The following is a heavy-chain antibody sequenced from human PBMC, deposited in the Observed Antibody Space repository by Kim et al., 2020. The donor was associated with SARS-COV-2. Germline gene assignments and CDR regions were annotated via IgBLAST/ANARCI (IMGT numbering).Heavy chain of an antibody. CDR2: IYYSGST. V-gene: IGHV4-39*01. J-gene: IGHJ4*02. CDR1: GGSISSSSYY. Sequence: SETLSLTCTVSGGSISSSSYYWGWIRQPPGKGLEWIGSIYYSGSTYYNPSLKSRVTISVDTSKNQFSLKLSSVTAADTAVYYCARRPRPSSIAAFDYWGQGTLVTVSS. CDR3: ARRPRPSSIAAFDY. D-gene: IGHD6-6*01.